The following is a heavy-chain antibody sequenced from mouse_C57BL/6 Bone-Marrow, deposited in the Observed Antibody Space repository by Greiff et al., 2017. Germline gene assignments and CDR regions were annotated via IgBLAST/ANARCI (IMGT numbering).Heavy chain of an antibody. CDR1: GFNIKDDY. J-gene: IGHJ3*01. CDR2: IDPENGDT. CDR3: TTFDGYYVAWFAY. V-gene: IGHV14-4*01. Sequence: EVQLVESGAELVRPGASVKLSCPASGFNIKDDYMHWVKQRPEQGLEWIGWIDPENGDTEYASKFQGKATITADTSSNTAYLQLSSLTSEDTAVYYCTTFDGYYVAWFAYWGQGTLVTVSA. D-gene: IGHD2-3*01.